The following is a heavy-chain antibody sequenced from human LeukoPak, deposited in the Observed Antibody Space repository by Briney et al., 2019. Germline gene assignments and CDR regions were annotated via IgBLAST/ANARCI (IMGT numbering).Heavy chain of an antibody. Sequence: GGSLRLSCAASGFTYSNAWMSWVRQAPGKGLEWVGRIKSKAHGGTTDYAAPVKGRFTISRDDSKNTLYLQMNSLKTEDTAVYYCTTVAYDSSGYFLAYWGRGTLVTVSS. CDR2: IKSKAHGGTT. D-gene: IGHD3-22*01. J-gene: IGHJ4*02. CDR1: GFTYSNAW. CDR3: TTVAYDSSGYFLAY. V-gene: IGHV3-15*01.